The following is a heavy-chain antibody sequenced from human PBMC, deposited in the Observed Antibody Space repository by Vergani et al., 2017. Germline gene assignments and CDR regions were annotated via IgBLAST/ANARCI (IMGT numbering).Heavy chain of an antibody. CDR2: INPSGGST. Sequence: QVLLVQSGAEVKKPGASVRVSCKTSGYTFTNYYIHWVRQAPGQGLEWMGIINPSGGSTTYAQQFQGRLTMTRDTSTSTAYMELRSLRSDDTAVYYCARELRKAPDLWGQGTLVTVSS. CDR3: ARELRKAPDL. V-gene: IGHV1-46*01. CDR1: GYTFTNYY. D-gene: IGHD2-15*01. J-gene: IGHJ5*02.